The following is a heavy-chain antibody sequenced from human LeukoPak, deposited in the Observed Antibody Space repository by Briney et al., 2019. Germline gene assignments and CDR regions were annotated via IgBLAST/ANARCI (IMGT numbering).Heavy chain of an antibody. CDR2: IYYSGST. V-gene: IGHV4-59*01. D-gene: IGHD3-22*01. CDR1: GGSISSYY. J-gene: IGHJ4*02. CDR3: ARVASSGYLYYFDY. Sequence: SETLSLTCTVFGGSISSYYWSWIRQPPGKGLEWIGYIYYSGSTNYNPSLKSRVTISVDTSKNQFSLKLSSVTAADTAVYYCARVASSGYLYYFDYWGQGTLVTVSS.